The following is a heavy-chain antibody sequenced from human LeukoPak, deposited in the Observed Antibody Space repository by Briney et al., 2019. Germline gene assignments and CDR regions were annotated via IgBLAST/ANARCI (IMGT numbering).Heavy chain of an antibody. D-gene: IGHD2-2*01. CDR2: ISGSGGST. Sequence: PGGSLRLSCAASGFTFSSYAMSWVRQAPGKGLEWASAISGSGGSTYYADSVKGRFTISRDNSKNTLYLQMNSLRAEDTAVYYCAKVGYCSSTSCYHWVEYYYGMDVWAQGTTVTVSS. CDR1: GFTFSSYA. CDR3: AKVGYCSSTSCYHWVEYYYGMDV. J-gene: IGHJ6*02. V-gene: IGHV3-23*01.